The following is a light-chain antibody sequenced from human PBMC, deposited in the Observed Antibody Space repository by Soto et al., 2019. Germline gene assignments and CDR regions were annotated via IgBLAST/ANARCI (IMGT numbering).Light chain of an antibody. J-gene: IGKJ1*01. Sequence: EIVLTKSPGTLSLSRGEIATLSCRASQSISSNYLAWYQQKPGQAPRLLIYGASTRATGIPDRFSGSGSGTDFTLTISRLEPEDFAMYHCQQYDDSMTFGQGTKVDIK. CDR3: QQYDDSMT. CDR1: QSISSNY. V-gene: IGKV3-20*01. CDR2: GAS.